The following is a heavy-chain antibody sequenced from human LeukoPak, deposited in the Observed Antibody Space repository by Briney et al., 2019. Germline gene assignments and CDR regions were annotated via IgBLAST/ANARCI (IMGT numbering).Heavy chain of an antibody. CDR2: ISYSGST. Sequence: NPSETLSLTCTISGGSISNYYWTWIRQPPGKGLEWIGFISYSGSTSYNPSLKSRVTISLDTSKNQFSLKLSSVTAADTAAYYCARAYYFDSSGYDDAFDIWGQGTMVTVSS. D-gene: IGHD3-22*01. V-gene: IGHV4-59*01. J-gene: IGHJ3*02. CDR1: GGSISNYY. CDR3: ARAYYFDSSGYDDAFDI.